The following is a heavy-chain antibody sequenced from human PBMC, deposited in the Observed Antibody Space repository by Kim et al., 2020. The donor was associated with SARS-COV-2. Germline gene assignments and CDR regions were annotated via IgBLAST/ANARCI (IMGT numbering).Heavy chain of an antibody. CDR2: IKSKTDGGTT. V-gene: IGHV3-15*01. D-gene: IGHD3-10*01. CDR3: TTDRVSGSGSYWYFDL. Sequence: GGSLRLSCAASGFTFSNAWMSWVRQAPGKGLEWVGRIKSKTDGGTTDYAAPVKGRFTISRDDSKNTLYLQMNSLKTEDTAVYYCTTDRVSGSGSYWYFDLWGRGTLVTVSS. J-gene: IGHJ2*01. CDR1: GFTFSNAW.